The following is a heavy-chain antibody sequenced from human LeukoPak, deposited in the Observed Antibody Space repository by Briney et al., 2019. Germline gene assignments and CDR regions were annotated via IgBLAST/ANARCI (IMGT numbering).Heavy chain of an antibody. V-gene: IGHV3-7*01. D-gene: IGHD6-6*01. J-gene: IGHJ6*03. CDR1: GFTFSRYW. CDR2: INQDGSEK. CDR3: ARVRGSYSSSPGDYYYYIDV. Sequence: GGSLRLSCAASGFTFSRYWMTWVRQAPGKGLEWVAMINQDGSEKNYVDSVKGRFTISRDNAKNSLYLQMNSLRAEDTAVYYCARVRGSYSSSPGDYYYYIDVWGKRATVTVSS.